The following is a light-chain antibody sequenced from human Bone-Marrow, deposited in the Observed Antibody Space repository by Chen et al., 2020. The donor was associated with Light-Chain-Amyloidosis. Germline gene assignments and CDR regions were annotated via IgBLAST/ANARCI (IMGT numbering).Light chain of an antibody. Sequence: SYELRQPPPASVSPGQTARITCSGDDLPTKYAYWYQQNPGQAPVLVIHRDTERPSGISERFSGSSSGTTATLTISGVQAEDEADYHCQSADSSGTYEVIFGGGTKLTVL. CDR3: QSADSSGTYEVI. CDR1: DLPTKY. J-gene: IGLJ2*01. V-gene: IGLV3-25*03. CDR2: RDT.